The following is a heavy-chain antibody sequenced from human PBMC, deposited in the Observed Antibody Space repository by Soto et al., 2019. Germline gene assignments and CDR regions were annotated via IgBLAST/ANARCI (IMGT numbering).Heavy chain of an antibody. V-gene: IGHV4-39*07. Sequence: PSETLSVTWTVACGSISSISHRWSWIRQPPGKGLEWIGSIYHSGTTYYNPTLKSRVTMSVDTSKRQFSLNLSSLTAADTAVYYCARVYSVNYLGYFDYWGQGALVTVS. J-gene: IGHJ4*02. D-gene: IGHD6-13*01. CDR1: CGSISSISHR. CDR3: ARVYSVNYLGYFDY. CDR2: IYHSGTT.